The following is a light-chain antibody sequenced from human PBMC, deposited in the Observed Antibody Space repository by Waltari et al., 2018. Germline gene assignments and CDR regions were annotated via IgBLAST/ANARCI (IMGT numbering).Light chain of an antibody. CDR2: WAS. Sequence: DIVMTQSPESLAVSQGERATISRKTRHSVLYSSNNKNHLAWYQQKPGQPPRLLLYWASTRESGVPDRFIGSGSETDFTLTVTSLQAEDVAVYYCQQYYNTPLTFGGGTKVEVK. CDR1: HSVLYSSNNKNH. J-gene: IGKJ4*01. CDR3: QQYYNTPLT. V-gene: IGKV4-1*01.